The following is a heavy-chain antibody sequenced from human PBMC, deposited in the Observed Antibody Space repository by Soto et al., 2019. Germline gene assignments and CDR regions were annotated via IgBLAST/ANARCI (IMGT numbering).Heavy chain of an antibody. D-gene: IGHD1-26*01. CDR3: ARDISAVGATLYFDY. CDR1: GFPFSSYW. CDR2: INRDGSVE. V-gene: IGHV3-7*01. Sequence: GGSLRLSCAASGFPFSSYWMSWVRQAPGKGLEWVANINRDGSVEYYVDSLKDRFTISRDNAKNSLYLQMNRLRADDTAVYYCARDISAVGATLYFDYWGHGTLVTSPQ. J-gene: IGHJ4*01.